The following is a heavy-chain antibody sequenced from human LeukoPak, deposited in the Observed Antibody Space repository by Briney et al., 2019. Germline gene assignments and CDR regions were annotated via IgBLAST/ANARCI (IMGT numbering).Heavy chain of an antibody. CDR2: IKSKTDGGTT. J-gene: IGHJ6*04. CDR1: GFTFSNAW. D-gene: IGHD2-15*01. V-gene: IGHV3-15*01. Sequence: PGGSLRLSCAASGFTFSNAWMSWVRQAPGKGLEWVGRIKSKTDGGTTDYAAPVKGRFTISRDDSKNTLYLQMNSLKTEDTAVYYCTTMLVVAAIDEIYYYYGMDVWGKGTTVTVSS. CDR3: TTMLVVAAIDEIYYYYGMDV.